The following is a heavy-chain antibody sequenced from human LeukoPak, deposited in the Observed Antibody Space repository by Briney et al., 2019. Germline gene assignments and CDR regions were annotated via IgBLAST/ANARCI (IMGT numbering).Heavy chain of an antibody. CDR3: ASGRGGRGGINYFDY. CDR2: INSDGSSI. V-gene: IGHV3-74*01. CDR1: GFTFSSHW. J-gene: IGHJ4*02. D-gene: IGHD2-15*01. Sequence: GGSLRLSCAASGFTFSSHWMHWVRQAPGKGLVWVSRINSDGSSISYADPVKGRFTISRDNAKNTLYLQMNSLRAEDTALYYCASGRGGRGGINYFDYWGQGTLVTVSS.